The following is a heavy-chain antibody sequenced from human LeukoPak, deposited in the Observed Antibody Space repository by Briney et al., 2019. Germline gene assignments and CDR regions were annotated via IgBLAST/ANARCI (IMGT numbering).Heavy chain of an antibody. CDR2: IRYDGSNK. Sequence: GGSLRLSCAASGFTFSSYGMHWVRQAPGKGLEWVAFIRYDGSNKYYADSVKGRFTISRDNSKNTLNLQMNSLRAEDTAVYYCARLLAYNSGGEAFDHWGQGTLVTVSS. CDR1: GFTFSSYG. CDR3: ARLLAYNSGGEAFDH. V-gene: IGHV3-30*02. D-gene: IGHD1-20*01. J-gene: IGHJ4*02.